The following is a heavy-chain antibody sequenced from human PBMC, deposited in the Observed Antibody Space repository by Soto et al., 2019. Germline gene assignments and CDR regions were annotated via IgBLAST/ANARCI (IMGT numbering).Heavy chain of an antibody. Sequence: GGSLRLSCAASGFTFSSYGMHWVRQAPGKGLEWVAVISYDGSNKYYADSVKGRFTISRDNSKNTLYLQMNSLRAEDTAVYYCAKERYCSSTSCYFHRNEDWGQGTPVTVPS. CDR1: GFTFSSYG. CDR2: ISYDGSNK. CDR3: AKERYCSSTSCYFHRNED. D-gene: IGHD2-2*01. J-gene: IGHJ4*03. V-gene: IGHV3-30*18.